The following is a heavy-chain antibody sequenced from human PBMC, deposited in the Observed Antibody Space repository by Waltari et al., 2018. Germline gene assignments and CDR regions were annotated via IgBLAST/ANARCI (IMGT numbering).Heavy chain of an antibody. CDR3: ARGARRTTVTTGWWYFDL. D-gene: IGHD4-17*01. CDR2: SNSDGSST. V-gene: IGHV3-74*01. CDR1: GSTYSMYW. J-gene: IGHJ2*01. Sequence: ELQLVESGGGLVQPGGSLRLSCAASGSTYSMYWMHWVRQAPGKGLVWVSRSNSDGSSTSYADSVKGRFTIPKDNAKNTVYLQMNSLRAEDTAIYYCARGARRTTVTTGWWYFDLWGRGTLVTVSS.